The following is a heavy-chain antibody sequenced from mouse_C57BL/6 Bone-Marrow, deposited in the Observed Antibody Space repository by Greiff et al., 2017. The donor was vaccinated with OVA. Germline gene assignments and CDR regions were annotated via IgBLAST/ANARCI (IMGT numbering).Heavy chain of an antibody. Sequence: QVQLQQSGAELVRPGASVKLSCKASGYTFTDYYINWVKQRPGQGLEWIARIYPGSGNTYYNEKFKGKATLTAEKSSSTAYMQLSSLTSEDSAVYFCARSEGDSPRYCDVWGTGTTVTVSS. D-gene: IGHD6-1*01. V-gene: IGHV1-76*01. CDR2: IYPGSGNT. CDR3: ARSEGDSPRYCDV. CDR1: GYTFTDYY. J-gene: IGHJ1*03.